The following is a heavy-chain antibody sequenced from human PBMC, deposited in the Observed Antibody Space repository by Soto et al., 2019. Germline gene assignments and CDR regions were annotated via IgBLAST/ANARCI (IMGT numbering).Heavy chain of an antibody. Sequence: GASVKVSCKASGYTFTCYAMNWVRQAPGQGLEWMGWINTNTGNPTYAQGFTGRFVFSLDTSVSTAYLQICSLKAEDTAVYYCASDGGGIAAAGHYYYYYGMDVWGQGTTVTVSS. CDR2: INTNTGNP. D-gene: IGHD6-13*01. J-gene: IGHJ6*02. V-gene: IGHV7-4-1*01. CDR3: ASDGGGIAAAGHYYYYYGMDV. CDR1: GYTFTCYA.